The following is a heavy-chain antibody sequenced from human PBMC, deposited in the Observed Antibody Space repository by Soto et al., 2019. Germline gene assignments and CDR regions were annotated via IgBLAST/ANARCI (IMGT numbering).Heavy chain of an antibody. CDR1: GYSFTAFY. CDR3: ARANSIRPYFYNMDV. Sequence: QVQLVQSGAEVEKPGASVKVSCKAAGYSFTAFYIHWVRQARGHGFEWLGWINPNSGGTYYSQKFRARVTLTRDTSISTAYMELTGLSSDDMAVYYCARANSIRPYFYNMDVWGQGTTVTVSS. V-gene: IGHV1-2*02. CDR2: INPNSGGT. D-gene: IGHD2-21*01. J-gene: IGHJ6*03.